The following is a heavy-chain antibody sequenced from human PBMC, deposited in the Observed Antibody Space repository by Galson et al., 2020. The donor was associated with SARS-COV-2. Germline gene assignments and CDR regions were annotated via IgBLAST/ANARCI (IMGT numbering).Heavy chain of an antibody. CDR2: IRFDGNYK. CDR3: AKDKPLLWLGELFDH. Sequence: GGSLRLSCAASGFTFSTCGMHWVRQAPGKGLEWVAFIRFDGNYKYFADSVKGRFTISRDNSKNTLYLQMNSLRDEDTAVYYCAKDKPLLWLGELFDHWGQGTVVTVSS. V-gene: IGHV3-30*02. J-gene: IGHJ4*02. D-gene: IGHD3-10*01. CDR1: GFTFSTCG.